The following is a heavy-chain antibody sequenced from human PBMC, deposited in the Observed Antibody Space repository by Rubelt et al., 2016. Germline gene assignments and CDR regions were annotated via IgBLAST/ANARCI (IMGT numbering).Heavy chain of an antibody. D-gene: IGHD5-12*01. CDR3: ARDIPFYSGYDLGLVPYQDY. CDR2: IYYSGST. V-gene: IGHV4-39*02. J-gene: IGHJ4*02. Sequence: GWIRQPPGKGLEWIGSIYYSGSTYYNPSLKSRVTISVDTSKNQFSLKLSSVTAADTAVYYCARDIPFYSGYDLGLVPYQDYWGQGTLVTVSS.